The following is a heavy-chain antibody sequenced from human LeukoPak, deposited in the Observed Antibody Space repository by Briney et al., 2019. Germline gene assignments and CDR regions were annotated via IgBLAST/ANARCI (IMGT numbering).Heavy chain of an antibody. CDR2: IYHSGST. Sequence: PSETLSLTCTVSGYSISSGYYWGWIRQPPGKGLEWIGSIYHSGSTYYNPSLKSRVTISVDTSKNQFSLKLSPVTAADTAVYYCVFGDYYYYYMDVWGKGTTVTVSS. V-gene: IGHV4-38-2*02. D-gene: IGHD3-10*01. J-gene: IGHJ6*03. CDR3: VFGDYYYYYMDV. CDR1: GYSISSGYY.